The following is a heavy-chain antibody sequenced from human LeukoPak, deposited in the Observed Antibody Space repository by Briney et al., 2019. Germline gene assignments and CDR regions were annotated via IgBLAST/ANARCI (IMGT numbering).Heavy chain of an antibody. J-gene: IGHJ6*03. CDR2: IIPIFGTA. CDR1: GGTFSSYA. Sequence: ASVKVSRKASGGTFSSYAISWVRQAPGQGLEWMGGIIPIFGTANYAQKFQGRVTITADKSTSTAYMELSSLRSEDTAVYYCARGFYYYYMDVWGKGTTVTVSS. V-gene: IGHV1-69*06. CDR3: ARGFYYYYMDV.